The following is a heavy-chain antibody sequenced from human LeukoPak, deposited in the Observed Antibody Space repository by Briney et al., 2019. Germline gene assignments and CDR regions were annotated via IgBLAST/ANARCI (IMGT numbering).Heavy chain of an antibody. CDR3: ARDGVGSGWYENYYYYGMDV. V-gene: IGHV6-1*01. Sequence: SQTLSLTCAISGDSVSSNSAAWNWLRQSPSRGLEWLGRTYYRSKWYNDYAVSVKSRITINPDTSKNQFSLQLNSVTPEDTAVYYCARDGVGSGWYENYYYYGMDVWGQGTTVTVSS. J-gene: IGHJ6*02. CDR1: GDSVSSNSAA. CDR2: TYYRSKWYN. D-gene: IGHD6-19*01.